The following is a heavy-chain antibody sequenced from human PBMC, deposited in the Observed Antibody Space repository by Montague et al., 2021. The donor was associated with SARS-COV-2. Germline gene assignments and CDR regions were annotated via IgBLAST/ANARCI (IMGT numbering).Heavy chain of an antibody. CDR3: ARRGETYPHFFDY. J-gene: IGHJ4*02. CDR2: ISYTGIT. V-gene: IGHV4-31*03. CDR1: GDSISSADYY. Sequence: TLSLTCSVSGDSISSADYYWSLIRQLPEKGLEWIALISYTGITYSNPSLESRVTMSVDTSKNHFPLNLRSVTAADTAIYYCARRGETYPHFFDYWGQGTPVTVSS. D-gene: IGHD3-10*01.